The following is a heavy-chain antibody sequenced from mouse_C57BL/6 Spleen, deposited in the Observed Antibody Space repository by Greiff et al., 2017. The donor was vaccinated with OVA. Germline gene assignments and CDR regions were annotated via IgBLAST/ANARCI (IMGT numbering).Heavy chain of an antibody. D-gene: IGHD2-4*01. Sequence: QVQLQQPGAELVMPGASVKLSCKASGYTFTSYWMHWVKQRPGQGLEWIGEIDPSDSYTNYNQKFKGKSTLTVDKSSSTAYMQLSSLTSEDSAVDYCARDYSGDYWGQGTTLTVSS. V-gene: IGHV1-69*01. CDR1: GYTFTSYW. CDR2: IDPSDSYT. CDR3: ARDYSGDY. J-gene: IGHJ2*01.